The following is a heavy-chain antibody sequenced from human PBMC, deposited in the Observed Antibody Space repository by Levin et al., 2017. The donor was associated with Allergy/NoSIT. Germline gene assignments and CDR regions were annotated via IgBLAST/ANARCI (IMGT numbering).Heavy chain of an antibody. CDR2: LYYSGST. D-gene: IGHD1-26*01. V-gene: IGHV4-59*01. CDR3: AAESIVGAALDY. J-gene: IGHJ4*02. CDR1: GGSISSYY. Sequence: SQTLSLPCTVSGGSISSYYWSWIRQPPGKGLEWIGYLYYSGSTNYNPSLKSRVTISLDTSKNQFSLKLSSVTAADTAVYYCAAESIVGAALDYWGQGTLVTVSS.